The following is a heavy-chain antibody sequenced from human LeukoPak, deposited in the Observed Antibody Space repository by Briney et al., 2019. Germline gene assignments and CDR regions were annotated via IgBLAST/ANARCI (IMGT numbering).Heavy chain of an antibody. CDR3: ARRDSSSKHFDY. V-gene: IGHV5-51*01. Sequence: GESLKISCKGSGYSFTSTWIGWLRQMPGKGREGMGIIYPGDSDTRYSPSFQGQVTISADKSISTAYLQWSSLKASDTAMYYCARRDSSSKHFDYWGQGTLVTVSS. CDR1: GYSFTSTW. J-gene: IGHJ4*02. D-gene: IGHD6-13*01. CDR2: IYPGDSDT.